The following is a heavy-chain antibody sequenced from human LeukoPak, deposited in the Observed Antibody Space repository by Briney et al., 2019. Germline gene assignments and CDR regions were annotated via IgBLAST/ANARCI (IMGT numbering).Heavy chain of an antibody. CDR1: RFTFSNFD. CDR2: ICIDGSNE. CDR3: ARQIGVSIDY. Sequence: GGSPRLSCAASRFTFSNFDMHWVRQAPGKGLEWVTFICIDGSNEYYADSVRGGFTISRDNSKNTLYLQMSSLRPEDTSVYYCARQIGVSIDYWGQGTLVTVSS. D-gene: IGHD5/OR15-5a*01. V-gene: IGHV3-30*02. J-gene: IGHJ4*02.